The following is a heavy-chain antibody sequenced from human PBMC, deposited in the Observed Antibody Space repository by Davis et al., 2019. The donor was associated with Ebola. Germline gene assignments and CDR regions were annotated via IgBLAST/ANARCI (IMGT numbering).Heavy chain of an antibody. CDR2: ISSSSSYI. J-gene: IGHJ4*02. CDR3: ARDRVGYCSSTSCYPFDY. V-gene: IGHV3-21*01. D-gene: IGHD2-2*01. CDR1: GFTFSSYS. Sequence: PGGSLRLFYAASGFTFSSYSMNWVRQAPGKGLEWVSSISSSSSYIYYADSVKGRFTISRDNAKNSLYLQMNSLRAEDTAVYYCARDRVGYCSSTSCYPFDYWGQGTLVTVSS.